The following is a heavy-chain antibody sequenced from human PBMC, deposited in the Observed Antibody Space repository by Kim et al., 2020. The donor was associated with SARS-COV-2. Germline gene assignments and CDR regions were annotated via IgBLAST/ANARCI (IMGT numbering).Heavy chain of an antibody. CDR2: IKSKTDGGTA. V-gene: IGHV3-15*01. D-gene: IGHD2-2*01. CDR1: GIPFSNAW. CDR3: TTVSMR. Sequence: GGSLRLSCAVSGIPFSNAWFNWVRQSPGKGLEWVGRIKSKTDGGTADLAAHVKGRFAISRDDSKNTLSLLMNNVETDDSAVYYCTTVSMRWGQGTLVTVSS. J-gene: IGHJ4*02.